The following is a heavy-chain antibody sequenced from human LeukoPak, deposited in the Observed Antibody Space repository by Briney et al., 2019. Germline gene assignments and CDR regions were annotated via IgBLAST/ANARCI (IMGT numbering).Heavy chain of an antibody. CDR3: ARRYGSGSYHYSYYFDY. CDR2: ISAYNGNT. V-gene: IGHV1-18*01. J-gene: IGHJ4*02. D-gene: IGHD3-10*01. Sequence: ASVKVSCKASGYTFTSYGISWVRQAPGQGLEWMGWISAYNGNTNYAQKLQGRVTMTTDTSTSTAYMELRSLRSDDTAVYYCARRYGSGSYHYSYYFDYWGQGTLVTVSS. CDR1: GYTFTSYG.